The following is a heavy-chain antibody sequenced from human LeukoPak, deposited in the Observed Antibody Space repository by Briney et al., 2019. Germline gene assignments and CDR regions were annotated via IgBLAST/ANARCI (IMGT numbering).Heavy chain of an antibody. CDR1: GGSFSGYY. J-gene: IGHJ6*02. CDR2: INHSGST. CDR3: ARGQHCSSTSCLESYYYGMDV. Sequence: SEALSLTCAVYGGSFSGYYWSWIRQPPGKGLEWIGEINHSGSTNYNPSLKSRVTISVDTSKNQFSLKLSSVTAADTAVYYCARGQHCSSTSCLESYYYGMDVWGQGTTVTVSS. D-gene: IGHD2-2*01. V-gene: IGHV4-34*01.